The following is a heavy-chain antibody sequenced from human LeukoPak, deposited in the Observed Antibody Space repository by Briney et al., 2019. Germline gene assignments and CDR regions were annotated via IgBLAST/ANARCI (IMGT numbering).Heavy chain of an antibody. D-gene: IGHD3-22*01. V-gene: IGHV4-59*01. J-gene: IGHJ5*02. CDR3: ARAVKYYYDRSGYPKWFDP. CDR1: GFAFSNYW. Sequence: PGGSLRLSCAASGFAFSNYWMTWVRQAPGKGLEWIGYIYYSGSTNYNPSLKSRVTISVDTSKNQFSLKLSSVTAADTAVYYCARAVKYYYDRSGYPKWFDPWGEGTLGTVSS. CDR2: IYYSGST.